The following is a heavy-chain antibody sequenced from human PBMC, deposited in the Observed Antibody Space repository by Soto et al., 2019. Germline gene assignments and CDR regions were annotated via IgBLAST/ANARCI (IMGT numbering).Heavy chain of an antibody. Sequence: ASVKVSCKASGGTFSTHAIIWVRQAPGHGLEWMGGIIPISGTTYYTQKFQGRVTITADEPTSTAFMELSSLKSDDTAVFYCARGYCSGGDCYSGMDVWGQGTMVTVSS. CDR1: GGTFSTHA. CDR3: ARGYCSGGDCYSGMDV. V-gene: IGHV1-69*13. CDR2: IIPISGTT. D-gene: IGHD2-15*01. J-gene: IGHJ6*02.